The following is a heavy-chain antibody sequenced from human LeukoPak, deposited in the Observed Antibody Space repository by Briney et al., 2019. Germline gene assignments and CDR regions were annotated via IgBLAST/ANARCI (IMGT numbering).Heavy chain of an antibody. V-gene: IGHV1-69*13. Sequence: SVKVSCKASGGFLNTHAITWVRQAPGEGLEWLGGIIPVLGAAHSAQSFQGRVTITADESTSTAYMEMSSLRSEDTAVYYCSMYVWGSVRRWRNWFDPWGQGTLVTVSS. J-gene: IGHJ5*02. CDR2: IIPVLGAA. CDR3: SMYVWGSVRRWRNWFDP. CDR1: GGFLNTHA. D-gene: IGHD3-16*01.